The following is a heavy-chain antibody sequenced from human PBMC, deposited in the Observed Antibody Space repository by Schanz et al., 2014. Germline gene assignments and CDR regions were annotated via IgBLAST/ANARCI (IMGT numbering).Heavy chain of an antibody. CDR2: IYTSGST. D-gene: IGHD2-2*01. Sequence: QVQLQESGPGLVKPSETLSLTCTVSGGSISNYHWSWIQQPAGKGLEWIGRIYTSGSTNYNPSLKSGGTISVNTSKNQFSLKRSSVTAADTAVYYCARDVGGCSSSTSCYAFEIWGQGTMVTVSS. V-gene: IGHV4-4*07. J-gene: IGHJ3*02. CDR3: ARDVGGCSSSTSCYAFEI. CDR1: GGSISNYH.